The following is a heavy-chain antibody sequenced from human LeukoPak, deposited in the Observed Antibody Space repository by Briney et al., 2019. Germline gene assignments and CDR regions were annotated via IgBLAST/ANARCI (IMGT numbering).Heavy chain of an antibody. CDR3: VRDRAYCGGDCSSSDAFDI. CDR2: ISSSSSYI. J-gene: IGHJ3*02. CDR1: GFTFSTYS. V-gene: IGHV3-21*01. D-gene: IGHD2-21*02. Sequence: GGSLRLSCAASGFTFSTYSMNWVRQAPGKGLEWVSSISSSSSYIYYADSVKGRFTISRDNAKNSLYLQMNSLRAEDTAVYYCVRDRAYCGGDCSSSDAFDIWGQGTMVTVSS.